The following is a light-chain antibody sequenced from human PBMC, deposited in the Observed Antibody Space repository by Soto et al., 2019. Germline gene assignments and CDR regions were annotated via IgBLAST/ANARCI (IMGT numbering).Light chain of an antibody. CDR3: SSYTSSSTRV. CDR1: SSDVGGYNY. Sequence: QSVLTQPASVSGSTGQSITISCTGTSSDVGGYNYVSWYQQHPGKAPKLVIFDVSDRPSGVSNRFSGSKSGNTASLTISGLQAEDEADYCSSYTSSSTRVFGTGTKLTVL. J-gene: IGLJ1*01. V-gene: IGLV2-14*01. CDR2: DVS.